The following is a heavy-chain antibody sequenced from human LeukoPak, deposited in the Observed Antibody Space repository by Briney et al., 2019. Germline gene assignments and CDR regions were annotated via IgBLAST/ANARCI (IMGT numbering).Heavy chain of an antibody. CDR2: MHCDGRNI. Sequence: PGGSLRLSCATSGFTLTSTGMHWVRQAPGKGLEWVAFMHCDGRNILYADSVKGRFSISTDNSKNMVYLQMSSLRAEDTAVYYCAKVTMGDVWFDPWGQRTLVTVSS. D-gene: IGHD3-16*01. V-gene: IGHV3-30*02. CDR1: GFTLTSTG. CDR3: AKVTMGDVWFDP. J-gene: IGHJ5*02.